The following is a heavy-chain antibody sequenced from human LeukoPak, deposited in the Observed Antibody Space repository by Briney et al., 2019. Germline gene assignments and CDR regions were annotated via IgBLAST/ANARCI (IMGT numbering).Heavy chain of an antibody. CDR1: GDSINSPNW. CDR3: ARDAGLSYYYYYMDV. CDR2: VWHSEST. J-gene: IGHJ6*03. Sequence: SETLSLTCAVSGDSINSPNWWTWVRQTPGKGLEWIGEVWHSESTYYNPSLKSRVTISVDTSKNQFSLKLSSVTAADTAVYYCARDAGLSYYYYYMDVWGKGTTVTISS. V-gene: IGHV4-4*02.